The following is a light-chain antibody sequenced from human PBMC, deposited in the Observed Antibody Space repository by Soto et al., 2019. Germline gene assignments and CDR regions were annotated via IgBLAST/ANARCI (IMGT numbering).Light chain of an antibody. CDR2: EVT. CDR1: SSDVGGYNY. V-gene: IGLV2-14*01. Sequence: QSALTQPASVSGSPGQSITISCTGTSSDVGGYNYVSWYQQHPGKAPKLMLYEVTNRPSGVSTRFSGSKSGNTASLTISGLQAEDEADYYCTSYTSSRTVVFGGGTKLPS. J-gene: IGLJ2*01. CDR3: TSYTSSRTVV.